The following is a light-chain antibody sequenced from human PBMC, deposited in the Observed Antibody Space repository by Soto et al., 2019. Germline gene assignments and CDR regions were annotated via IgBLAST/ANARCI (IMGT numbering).Light chain of an antibody. V-gene: IGLV1-51*01. CDR2: DTE. CDR1: SSNVGRNS. CDR3: GTWDSSLSGVV. Sequence: QSVLTQPPSVSAAPGLPVTISCSGGSSNVGRNSVSWYQHLPGTAPKLLIFDTEKRPSGIPDRFSGSKSGTSATLGITGLQAGDEAHYYCGTWDSSLSGVVFGGGTKLTVL. J-gene: IGLJ2*01.